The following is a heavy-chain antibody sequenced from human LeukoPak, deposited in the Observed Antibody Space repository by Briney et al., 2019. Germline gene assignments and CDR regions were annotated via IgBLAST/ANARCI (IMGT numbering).Heavy chain of an antibody. D-gene: IGHD3-3*01. CDR1: GGTFGTYT. Sequence: ASVKVSCKASGGTFGTYTISWVRQAPGQGLEWMGRILPIIHIPDYAQKFQDRVTITVDTSTNTAYMELGSLRSEDTAVYYCARETEDDSVFGVVFGPLDYWGQGTLVTVSS. CDR2: ILPIIHIP. J-gene: IGHJ4*02. CDR3: ARETEDDSVFGVVFGPLDY. V-gene: IGHV1-69*04.